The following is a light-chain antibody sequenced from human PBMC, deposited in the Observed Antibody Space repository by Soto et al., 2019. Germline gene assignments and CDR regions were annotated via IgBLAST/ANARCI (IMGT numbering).Light chain of an antibody. CDR3: QQYNDWTWT. CDR2: GAS. J-gene: IGKJ1*01. Sequence: EIVMTQSPATLSLSPGGRATLSCRASQSVSSNLAWYQQKPGQAPRLLIYGASTRATGIPARFSGSGSGTEFTLTISSLQSEDFAVYYCQQYNDWTWTFGLGTKVDIK. CDR1: QSVSSN. V-gene: IGKV3-15*01.